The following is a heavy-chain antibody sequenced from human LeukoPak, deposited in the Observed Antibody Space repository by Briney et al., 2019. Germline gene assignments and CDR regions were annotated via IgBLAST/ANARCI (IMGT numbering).Heavy chain of an antibody. V-gene: IGHV3-11*01. D-gene: IGHD5-18*01. CDR2: ISSSGSTI. CDR1: GFTFSDYY. Sequence: GGSLRLSCAASGFTFSDYYMSWIRQAPGKGLEWVSYISSSGSTIYYADSVKGRFTTSRDNAKNSLYLQMNSLRAEDTAVYYCARLDTAATIDYWGQGTLVTVSS. J-gene: IGHJ4*02. CDR3: ARLDTAATIDY.